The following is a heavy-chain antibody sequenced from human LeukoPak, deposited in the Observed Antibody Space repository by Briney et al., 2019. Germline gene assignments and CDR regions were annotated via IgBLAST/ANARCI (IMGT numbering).Heavy chain of an antibody. Sequence: SQTLSLTCAISGDSVSSNSTTWNWIRQSPSRGLEWLGRTYYRPRWYNEYAVSVKSRITIDPGTSKNQLSLQLNSVTPEDTAVYYCAREVPNYDSSGYYGHFDYWGQGALVTVSS. D-gene: IGHD3-22*01. CDR2: TYYRPRWYN. CDR3: AREVPNYDSSGYYGHFDY. CDR1: GDSVSSNSTT. V-gene: IGHV6-1*01. J-gene: IGHJ4*02.